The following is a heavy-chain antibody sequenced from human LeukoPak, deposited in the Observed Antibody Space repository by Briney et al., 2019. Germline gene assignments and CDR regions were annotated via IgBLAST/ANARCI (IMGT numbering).Heavy chain of an antibody. CDR2: IYHSGRT. CDR3: ARDHGPVTFDI. V-gene: IGHV4-39*07. Sequence: SETLSLTCTVSGGSISSNSYYWGWIRQSPGKGLEWIGSIYHSGRTYYNPPLKSRVTISVDTSKNQFSLKLSSVTAADTAVYYCARDHGPVTFDIWGQGTMVTVSS. CDR1: GGSISSNSYY. J-gene: IGHJ3*02.